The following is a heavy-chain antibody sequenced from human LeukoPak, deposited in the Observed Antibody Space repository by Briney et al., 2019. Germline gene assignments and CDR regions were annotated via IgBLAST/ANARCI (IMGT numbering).Heavy chain of an antibody. CDR1: GFTFDDYG. J-gene: IGHJ4*02. D-gene: IGHD2-8*01. Sequence: GGSLRLSCAASGFTFDDYGMIWVRQAPGKGLEWVSGISWNGGRTVYADSVKGRFTISRDNAKNSLYLQMNSLRAEDTAVYYCARSPTKRVTEDYWGQGTLVTVSS. CDR2: ISWNGGRT. CDR3: ARSPTKRVTEDY. V-gene: IGHV3-20*04.